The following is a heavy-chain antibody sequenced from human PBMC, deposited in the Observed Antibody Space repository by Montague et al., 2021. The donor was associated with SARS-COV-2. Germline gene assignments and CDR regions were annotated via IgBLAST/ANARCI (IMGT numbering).Heavy chain of an antibody. V-gene: IGHV3-74*01. CDR3: AREPGSVDGMDV. Sequence: SLRLSCAASGFSFSDYWMHWVRQAPGKGLEWVSRINPDGSNSYYTDPVKGRFTISRDNAKNTLYLQMNSLRAEDTAVYYCAREPGSVDGMDVWGQGTTITVSS. D-gene: IGHD3-10*01. CDR2: INPDGSNS. J-gene: IGHJ6*02. CDR1: GFSFSDYW.